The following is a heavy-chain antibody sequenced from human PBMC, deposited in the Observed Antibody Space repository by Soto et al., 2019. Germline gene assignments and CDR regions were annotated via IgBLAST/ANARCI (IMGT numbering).Heavy chain of an antibody. D-gene: IGHD3-3*01. CDR2: IDTSSTKI. V-gene: IGHV3-11*01. Sequence: GGSLRLSCAASGYTFSDYYLSWIRQAPGKGLEWISYIDTSSTKIYYAGSVRGRFTISRDNGKNSLFLEMNNLRVEDTAVYFCASHYDLWTGYLSPVDYWGRGTLVTVSS. CDR3: ASHYDLWTGYLSPVDY. J-gene: IGHJ4*02. CDR1: GYTFSDYY.